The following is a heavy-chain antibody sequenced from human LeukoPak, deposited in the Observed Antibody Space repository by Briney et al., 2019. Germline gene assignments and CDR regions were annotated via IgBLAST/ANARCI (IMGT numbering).Heavy chain of an antibody. J-gene: IGHJ4*02. CDR2: VSAYNANT. CDR3: ARAINYYDSSGPFDY. V-gene: IGHV1-18*01. Sequence: ASVEVSCKTSGYTFTSYGISWVRQAPGQGLEWMGWVSAYNANTNYAQKHQGRVTMTTDTSTSTAYMELRSLRSDDTAVYYCARAINYYDSSGPFDYWGQGTLVTVSS. D-gene: IGHD3-22*01. CDR1: GYTFTSYG.